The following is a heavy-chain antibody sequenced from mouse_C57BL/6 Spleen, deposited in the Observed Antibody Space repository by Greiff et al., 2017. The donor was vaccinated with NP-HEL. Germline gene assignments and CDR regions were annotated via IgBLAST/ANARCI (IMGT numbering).Heavy chain of an antibody. CDR3: ARVGVYYDYDWFAY. CDR2: ILPGSGST. CDR1: GYTFTGYW. V-gene: IGHV1-9*01. J-gene: IGHJ3*01. D-gene: IGHD2-4*01. Sequence: VQLQQSGAELMKPGASVKLSCKATGYTFTGYWIEWVKQRPGHGLEWIGEILPGSGSTNYHEKFKGKATFTADTSSNTAYMQLSSLTTEDSAIYYCARVGVYYDYDWFAYWGQGTLVTVSA.